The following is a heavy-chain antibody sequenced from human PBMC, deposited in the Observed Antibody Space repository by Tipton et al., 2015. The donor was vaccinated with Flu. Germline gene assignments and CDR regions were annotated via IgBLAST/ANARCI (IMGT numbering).Heavy chain of an antibody. CDR1: GFTLSSYW. Sequence: SLRLSCAASGFTLSSYWMTWVRQAPGKGLEWVANIKQDGSEKYYVDSVKGRFTISRDNAKNSLYLQMNSLRVEDTAVYYCARLSYYDVDLKNFYFDYWGQGALVIVSS. J-gene: IGHJ4*02. CDR3: ARLSYYDVDLKNFYFDY. D-gene: IGHD3-10*02. CDR2: IKQDGSEK. V-gene: IGHV3-7*01.